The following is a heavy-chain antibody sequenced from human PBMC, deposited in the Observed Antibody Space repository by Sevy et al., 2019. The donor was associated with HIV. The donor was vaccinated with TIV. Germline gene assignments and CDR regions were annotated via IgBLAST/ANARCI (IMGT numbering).Heavy chain of an antibody. J-gene: IGHJ4*02. CDR1: GGSISSGLYS. V-gene: IGHV4-30-2*01. D-gene: IGHD4-17*01. Sequence: SETLSLTCAVSGGSISSGLYSWNWIRQPPGKGLEWIGYIYHTGPTYYNPSLKSRVTISVDTSKNQFSLRLNSVTAADTAVYYCARDSGDYPYYFDHWDQGTLVTVSS. CDR3: ARDSGDYPYYFDH. CDR2: IYHTGPT.